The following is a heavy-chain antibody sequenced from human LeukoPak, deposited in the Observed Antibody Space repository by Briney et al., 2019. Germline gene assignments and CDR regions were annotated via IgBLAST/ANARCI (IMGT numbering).Heavy chain of an antibody. D-gene: IGHD2-21*02. CDR1: GFAVSSNY. CDR3: ARERDGYCGGDCYYYYGMDV. CDR2: IHTGGNT. Sequence: PGGSLRLSCTASGFAVSSNYINWVRQAPGKGLEWVSVIHTGGNTYCADSVKGRFTISRDNSKNTVYLQMNSLRAEDTALYYCARERDGYCGGDCYYYYGMDVWGQGTTVTVSS. V-gene: IGHV3-66*01. J-gene: IGHJ6*02.